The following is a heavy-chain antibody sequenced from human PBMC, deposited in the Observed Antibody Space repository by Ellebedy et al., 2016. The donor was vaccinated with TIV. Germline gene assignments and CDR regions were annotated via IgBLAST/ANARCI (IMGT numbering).Heavy chain of an antibody. J-gene: IGHJ3*02. Sequence: MPSETLSLTCTVSGGSISTNTYYSGWIRQPPGKGLQCIGTVYYTGSTYYNPSLQSRVTISVDTSKNQFSLKLSAVTAADTAVYYCARDQQLRFGVQDDAFDIWGQGTMVTVSS. CDR1: GGSISTNTYY. CDR3: ARDQQLRFGVQDDAFDI. D-gene: IGHD3-10*01. CDR2: VYYTGST. V-gene: IGHV4-39*07.